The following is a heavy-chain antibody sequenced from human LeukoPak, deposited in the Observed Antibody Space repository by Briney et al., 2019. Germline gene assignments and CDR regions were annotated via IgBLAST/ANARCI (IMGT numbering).Heavy chain of an antibody. CDR3: ARDSSGWHKFDY. V-gene: IGHV3-66*01. Sequence: GGSLRLSCAASGFTVSSNYMSWVRQAPGKGLEWVSVIYSGGSTYYADSVKGRFTISRDNSKNTLYLQMSSLRAEDTAVYYCARDSSGWHKFDYWGQGTLVTVSS. D-gene: IGHD6-19*01. CDR1: GFTVSSNY. J-gene: IGHJ4*02. CDR2: IYSGGST.